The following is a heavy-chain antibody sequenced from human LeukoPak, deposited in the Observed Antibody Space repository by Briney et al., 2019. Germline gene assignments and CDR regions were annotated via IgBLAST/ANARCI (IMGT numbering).Heavy chain of an antibody. CDR2: IKEDGSQV. CDR3: VRELEYFDY. V-gene: IGHV3-7*01. J-gene: IGHJ4*02. D-gene: IGHD2/OR15-2a*01. CDR1: GLFVSSNW. Sequence: GGSLRLSCAPSGLFVSSNWMSWVRQAPGKGPEWVGNIKEDGSQVYYIDSVKSRFTISTENAKNSLYLKMNSLRVEDTAVYYCVRELEYFDYWGRGTLVTVSS.